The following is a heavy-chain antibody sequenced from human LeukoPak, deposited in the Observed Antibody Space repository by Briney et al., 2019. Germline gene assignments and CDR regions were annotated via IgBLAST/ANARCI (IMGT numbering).Heavy chain of an antibody. CDR2: ISSSSSYI. CDR3: AGYQWLVRRPLQAHAFDI. CDR1: GFTFSSYS. Sequence: GGSLRLSCAASGFTFSSYSMNWVRQAPGKGLEWVSSISSSSSYIYYADSVKGRFTISRDNAKNSLYLQMNSLRAEDTAVYYCAGYQWLVRRPLQAHAFDIWGQGTMVTVSS. J-gene: IGHJ3*02. D-gene: IGHD6-19*01. V-gene: IGHV3-21*01.